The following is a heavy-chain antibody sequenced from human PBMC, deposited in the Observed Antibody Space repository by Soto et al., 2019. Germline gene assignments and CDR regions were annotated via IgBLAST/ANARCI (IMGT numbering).Heavy chain of an antibody. CDR2: ISAYNGNT. CDR1: GYSFTSYC. V-gene: IGHV1-18*04. Sequence: ASVKVSCKASGYSFTSYCISWVRQAPGQGLEWMGWISAYNGNTNYAQKLQGRVTMITDTSTSTAYMELRSLRSDDTAVYYCAGDHGITMVRGVTRGYYGMDVWGQGTTVTVSS. D-gene: IGHD3-10*01. CDR3: AGDHGITMVRGVTRGYYGMDV. J-gene: IGHJ6*02.